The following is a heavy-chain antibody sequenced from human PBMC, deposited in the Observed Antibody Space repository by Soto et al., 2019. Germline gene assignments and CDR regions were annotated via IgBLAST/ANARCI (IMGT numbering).Heavy chain of an antibody. J-gene: IGHJ1*01. CDR2: IRGSGGST. CDR1: GFTFSSYA. CDR3: AQDRLLWYSSGWYTYFQH. D-gene: IGHD6-19*01. Sequence: EVQLLESGGGFVQPGGSLRLSCAASGFTFSSYAMSWVRQAPGKGLEWGSAIRGSGGSTYYADSVQGRFTISRDNSKNTLYLQMNSLRAEDTAVYYCAQDRLLWYSSGWYTYFQHWGEGTLVTVSS. V-gene: IGHV3-23*01.